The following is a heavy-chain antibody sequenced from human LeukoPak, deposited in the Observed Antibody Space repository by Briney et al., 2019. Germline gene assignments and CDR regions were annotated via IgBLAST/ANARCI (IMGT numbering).Heavy chain of an antibody. CDR2: IYYSGST. CDR1: GGSISSYY. CDR3: ARHGDHYYDSSGYYYYYGMDV. D-gene: IGHD3-22*01. J-gene: IGHJ6*02. V-gene: IGHV4-59*08. Sequence: SETLSLTCTVSGGSISSYYWSWIRQPPGKGLEWIGYIYYSGSTNYNPSLKSRVTISVDTSKNQFSLKLSSVTAADTAVYYCARHGDHYYDSSGYYYYYGMDVWDQGTTVTVSS.